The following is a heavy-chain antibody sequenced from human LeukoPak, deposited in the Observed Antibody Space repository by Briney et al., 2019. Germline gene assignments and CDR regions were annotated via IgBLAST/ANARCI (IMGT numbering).Heavy chain of an antibody. D-gene: IGHD6-13*01. CDR3: ARGKSSSWYGDYYYGMDV. J-gene: IGHJ6*02. CDR1: GYTFTGYY. CDR2: INPNSGGT. V-gene: IGHV1-2*02. Sequence: VASVTVSCKASGYTFTGYYMHWVRQAPGQGLEWMGWINPNSGGTNYAQKFQGRVTITRDTSISTAYMELSRLRSDDTAVYYCARGKSSSWYGDYYYGMDVWGRGTTVTVSS.